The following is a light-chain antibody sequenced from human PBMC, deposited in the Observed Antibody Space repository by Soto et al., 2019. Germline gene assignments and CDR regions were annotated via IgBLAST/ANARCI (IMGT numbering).Light chain of an antibody. CDR3: CSDAGSNTYV. V-gene: IGLV2-23*01. Sequence: QSALTQPAAVSGAPGQSITISCTGTSSDVGSYKLVSWYQHHPGKATKLMIYEGFKRASGVSNLFSGSKSGNTASLTISGLQDEDEAEANYYCCSDAGSNTYVSGTKTKLTVL. J-gene: IGLJ1*01. CDR2: EGF. CDR1: SSDVGSYKL.